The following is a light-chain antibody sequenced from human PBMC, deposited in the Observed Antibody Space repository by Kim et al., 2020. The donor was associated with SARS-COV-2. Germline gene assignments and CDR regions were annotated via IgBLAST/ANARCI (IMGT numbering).Light chain of an antibody. CDR3: QQRANWRT. CDR1: QSVGNY. J-gene: IGKJ2*01. V-gene: IGKV3-11*01. CDR2: DIS. Sequence: LSLSPGERATLSCRASQSVGNYLAWYQQKPGQAPSLLIYDISTRATDIPARFSGSGSGTDFTLTISSLEPEDFAVYYCQQRANWRTFGQGTKLEI.